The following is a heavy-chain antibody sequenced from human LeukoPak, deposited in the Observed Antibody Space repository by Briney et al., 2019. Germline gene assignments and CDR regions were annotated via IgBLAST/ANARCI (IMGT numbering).Heavy chain of an antibody. CDR1: GFTFSSYS. Sequence: GGSLRLSCAASGFTFSSYSMNWVRQAPGKGLEWVSSISSSSSYIYYADSVKGRFTISRDNAKNSLYLQMNSLRAEDTAVCYCARSRSQDWFDPWGQGTLVTVSS. V-gene: IGHV3-21*01. J-gene: IGHJ5*02. CDR2: ISSSSSYI. CDR3: ARSRSQDWFDP.